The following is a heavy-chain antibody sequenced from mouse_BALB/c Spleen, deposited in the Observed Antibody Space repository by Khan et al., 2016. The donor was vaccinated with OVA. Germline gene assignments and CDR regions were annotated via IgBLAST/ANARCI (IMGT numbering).Heavy chain of an antibody. CDR3: ARGNRDFDY. J-gene: IGHJ2*01. V-gene: IGHV9-3-1*01. Sequence: QIQLVQSGPELKKPGETVKISCKASRYTFTNYVMNWVKQAPGKGLKWMGWMNTYTGEPTYSDDFKGRFAFSLETSASTAYLQINNLKNEDTATYFSARGNRDFDYWGQGTTLTVSS. CDR1: RYTFTNYV. CDR2: MNTYTGEP. D-gene: IGHD2-1*01.